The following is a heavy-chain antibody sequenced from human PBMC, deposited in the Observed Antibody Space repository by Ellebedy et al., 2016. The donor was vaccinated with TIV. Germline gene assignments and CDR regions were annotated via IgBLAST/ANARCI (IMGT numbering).Heavy chain of an antibody. D-gene: IGHD3-10*01. J-gene: IGHJ4*02. CDR2: VYYTGST. CDR3: ARAGGYKGYLGY. V-gene: IGHV4-59*01. Sequence: MPSETLSLTCTVPGGSISSYYWSWIRQPPGKGLEWIGYVYYTGSTNYNPSLKSRVTISVDTTKNQFSLKLSSVTAADTAVYYCARAGGYKGYLGYWGQGTLVSVSS. CDR1: GGSISSYY.